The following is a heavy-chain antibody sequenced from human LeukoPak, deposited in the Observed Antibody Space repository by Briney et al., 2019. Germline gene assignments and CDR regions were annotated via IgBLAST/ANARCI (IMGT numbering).Heavy chain of an antibody. V-gene: IGHV4-39*07. CDR1: GGSISSSSYY. J-gene: IGHJ5*02. CDR3: ARETIDYGENNWSDP. D-gene: IGHD4-17*01. Sequence: SETLSLTCTVSGGSISSSSYYWGWIRQPPGKGLEWIGSIYYSGSTYYNPSLKSRVTISVDTSKNQFSLKLSSVTAADTAVYYCARETIDYGENNWSDPWGKGTLVTVSS. CDR2: IYYSGST.